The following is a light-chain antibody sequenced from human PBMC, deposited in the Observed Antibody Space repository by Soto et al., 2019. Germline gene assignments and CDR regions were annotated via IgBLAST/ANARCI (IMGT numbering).Light chain of an antibody. J-gene: IGKJ4*01. CDR3: QQRWTWPLT. CDR1: QSVKNF. V-gene: IGKV3-11*01. Sequence: EIVLTQSPATLSLSPGERATLSCRASQSVKNFLAWYQQKPGQAPRLLIFDAVSRATGIPPRFSGSGSGTDFILTITGLEPEDFAVYYCQQRWTWPLTFGGGTSVEIK. CDR2: DAV.